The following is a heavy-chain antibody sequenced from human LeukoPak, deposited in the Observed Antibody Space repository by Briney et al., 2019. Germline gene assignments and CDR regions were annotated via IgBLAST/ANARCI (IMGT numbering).Heavy chain of an antibody. J-gene: IGHJ4*02. CDR1: GGSISGYY. D-gene: IGHD5/OR15-5a*01. Sequence: PSETLSLTCTVSGGSISGYYWSWIRHPPRKGLEWIGEINHSGSTNYNPSLKSLVTISVDTSKNQFSLKLSSVTAADTAVYYCARGLSRRRLDYWGQGTLVTVSS. V-gene: IGHV4-34*01. CDR2: INHSGST. CDR3: ARGLSRRRLDY.